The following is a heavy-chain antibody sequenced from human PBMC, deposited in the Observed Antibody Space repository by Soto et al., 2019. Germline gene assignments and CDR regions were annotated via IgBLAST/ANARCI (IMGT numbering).Heavy chain of an antibody. V-gene: IGHV3-30*18. CDR1: GFTFSSYG. J-gene: IGHJ5*02. CDR2: ITYDGSNK. CDR3: AKDSSSWYVCDP. D-gene: IGHD6-13*01. Sequence: QVQLVESGGGVVQPGRSLRLSCAASGFTFSSYGMHWVRQAPGTGLEWVAVITYDGSNKYYADSVKGRFTISRDNSKNTLYLQMNSLRAEDTAVYYCAKDSSSWYVCDPWGQGTLGTVSA.